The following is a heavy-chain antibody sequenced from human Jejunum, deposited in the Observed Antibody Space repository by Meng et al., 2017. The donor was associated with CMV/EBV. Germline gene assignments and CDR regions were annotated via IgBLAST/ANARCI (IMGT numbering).Heavy chain of an antibody. Sequence: FTPFRMNLVPQAPGKGLEWVSLISTSGGFTYYADSVKGRFTISRDNAKNSLYLQLNSLRAEDTAVYYCAKGAATCGSTSCHRSWFDPWGQGTLVTVSS. V-gene: IGHV3-21*01. CDR2: ISTSGGFT. J-gene: IGHJ5*02. D-gene: IGHD2-2*01. CDR1: FTPFR. CDR3: AKGAATCGSTSCHRSWFDP.